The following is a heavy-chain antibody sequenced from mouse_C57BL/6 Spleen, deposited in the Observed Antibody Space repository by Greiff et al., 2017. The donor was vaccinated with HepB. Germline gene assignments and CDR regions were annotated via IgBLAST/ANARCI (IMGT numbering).Heavy chain of an antibody. D-gene: IGHD2-5*01. Sequence: VQLQQPGAELVRPGSSVKLSCKASGYTFTSYWMHWVKQRPIQGLEWIGNIDPSDSETHYNQKFKDKATLTVDKSSSTAYMQLSSLTSEDSAVYYCARLGSNHVFDYWGQGTTLTVSS. CDR1: GYTFTSYW. CDR2: IDPSDSET. J-gene: IGHJ2*01. V-gene: IGHV1-52*01. CDR3: ARLGSNHVFDY.